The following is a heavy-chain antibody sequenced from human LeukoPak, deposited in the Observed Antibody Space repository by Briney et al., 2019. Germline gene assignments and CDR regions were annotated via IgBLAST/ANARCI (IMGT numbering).Heavy chain of an antibody. Sequence: SQTLSLTFAISGDSVSINSAAWNWIRQSPSRGLEWLGRTYQRSKWNNDYAVSVKSRITINPDISKNQFSLQLNSVTPEDTAVYYCARSPSPYSSGWYFDYWGQGTLVTVSS. D-gene: IGHD6-19*01. CDR3: ARSPSPYSSGWYFDY. CDR1: GDSVSINSAA. J-gene: IGHJ4*02. CDR2: TYQRSKWNN. V-gene: IGHV6-1*01.